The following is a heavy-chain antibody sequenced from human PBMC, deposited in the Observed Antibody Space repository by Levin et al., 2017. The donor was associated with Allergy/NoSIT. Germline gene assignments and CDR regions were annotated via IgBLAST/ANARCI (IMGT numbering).Heavy chain of an antibody. J-gene: IGHJ4*02. CDR2: IWSDGRNQ. Sequence: GGSLRLSCAASGFTFSIYGMHWVRQAPDKGLEWVAVIWSDGRNQYYADSVRGRFTIARDNSKNTLYLQVNSLRAEDTAVYYCARGTVGYESSGHFDYWGQGTLVTVSS. D-gene: IGHD3-22*01. CDR3: ARGTVGYESSGHFDY. V-gene: IGHV3-33*01. CDR1: GFTFSIYG.